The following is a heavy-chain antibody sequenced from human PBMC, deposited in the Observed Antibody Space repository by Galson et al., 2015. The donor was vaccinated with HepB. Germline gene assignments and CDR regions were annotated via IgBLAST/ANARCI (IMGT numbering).Heavy chain of an antibody. V-gene: IGHV3-21*01. CDR3: ARDRMTMVRGVSPYGMDV. CDR2: ISSSSSFK. D-gene: IGHD3-10*01. Sequence: SLRLSCAASGFTFSSDSMNWVRQAPGKGLEWVSSISSSSSFKFYAESVKGRSTLPRDNAKNSLYLQINSLRAEDTALYYCARDRMTMVRGVSPYGMDVWGQGTTVTVSS. CDR1: GFTFSSDS. J-gene: IGHJ6*02.